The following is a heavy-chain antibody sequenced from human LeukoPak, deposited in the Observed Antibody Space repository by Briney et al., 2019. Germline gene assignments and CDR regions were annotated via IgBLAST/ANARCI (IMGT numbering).Heavy chain of an antibody. CDR1: GYSFTSYW. Sequence: GESLKISCKGSGYSFTSYWISWVRQMPGKGLEWMGRIDPSDSYTNYSPSFQGHVTISADKSISTAYLQWSSLKASDTAMYYCARHATPTAYYYGSGSREYGMDVWDKGTTVTDSS. CDR3: ARHATPTAYYYGSGSREYGMDV. D-gene: IGHD3-10*01. V-gene: IGHV5-10-1*01. CDR2: IDPSDSYT. J-gene: IGHJ6*04.